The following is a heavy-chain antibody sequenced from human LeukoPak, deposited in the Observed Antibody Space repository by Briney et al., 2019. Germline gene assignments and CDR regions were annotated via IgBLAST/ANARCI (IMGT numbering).Heavy chain of an antibody. D-gene: IGHD2-2*03. CDR2: ISSSSSTI. Sequence: GGSLRLSCAASGFTFSSYSMNWVRQAPGKGLEWVSYISSSSSTIYYADSMKGRFTISRDNAKNSLYLQMNSLRAEDTAVYYCARVALDIVVVPVTENYYYYYMDVWGKGTTVTVSS. J-gene: IGHJ6*03. CDR3: ARVALDIVVVPVTENYYYYYMDV. CDR1: GFTFSSYS. V-gene: IGHV3-48*04.